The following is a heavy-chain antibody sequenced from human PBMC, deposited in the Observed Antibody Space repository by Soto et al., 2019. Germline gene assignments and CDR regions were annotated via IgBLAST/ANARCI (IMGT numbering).Heavy chain of an antibody. CDR2: IIPIFGTA. V-gene: IGHV1-69*12. CDR3: AGEGGSYLTY. D-gene: IGHD1-26*01. CDR1: GGTFSSYA. J-gene: IGHJ4*02. Sequence: QVQLVQSGAEVKKPGSSVKVSCKASGGTFSSYAISWVRQAPGQGLEWMGGIIPIFGTANYAQKFQGRVXIXVEESKSTAYMELSSLGSEDTAVYYCAGEGGSYLTYWGQGTLVTVSS.